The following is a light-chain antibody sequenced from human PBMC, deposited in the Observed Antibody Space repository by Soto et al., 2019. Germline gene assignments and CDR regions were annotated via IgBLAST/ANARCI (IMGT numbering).Light chain of an antibody. J-gene: IGKJ2*01. CDR3: QQYYSYSSMYT. Sequence: DIQMTQSPSTLSASVGDRVTITCRASQSVSSWLAWYQQRPGKAPQLLIYKASNLQSGVPSRFSGSGSGTEFTLTISSLHPDDFATYYCQQYYSYSSMYTFGQGTRLEIK. CDR1: QSVSSW. CDR2: KAS. V-gene: IGKV1-5*03.